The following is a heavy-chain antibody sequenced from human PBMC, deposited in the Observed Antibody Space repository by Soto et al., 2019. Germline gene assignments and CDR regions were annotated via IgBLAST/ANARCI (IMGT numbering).Heavy chain of an antibody. J-gene: IGHJ4*02. CDR2: INHSGST. D-gene: IGHD3-10*01. Sequence: PSETLSLTCAVSGGSISNGGYSWSWIRQPPGKGLEWIGEINHSGSTNYNPSLKSRVTISVDTSKNQFSLKLSSVTAADTAVYYCARGLPSRLLWFGELAERGYYFDYWGQGTLVTVSS. V-gene: IGHV4-34*01. CDR1: GGSISNGGYS. CDR3: ARGLPSRLLWFGELAERGYYFDY.